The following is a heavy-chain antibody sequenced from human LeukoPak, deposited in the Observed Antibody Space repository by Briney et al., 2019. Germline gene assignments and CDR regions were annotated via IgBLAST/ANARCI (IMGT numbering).Heavy chain of an antibody. V-gene: IGHV3-74*01. J-gene: IGHJ4*02. Sequence: GRSLRLSCAASGLGFSDYWMHWVRQAPGKGLVWVSRINNAGSSTSYADSVKGRFTISRDNAKNTLYLQMSSLRAEDTVVYYCARGPAANSGSYYVGDNWGQGSLVIVSS. D-gene: IGHD1-26*01. CDR1: GLGFSDYW. CDR2: INNAGSST. CDR3: ARGPAANSGSYYVGDN.